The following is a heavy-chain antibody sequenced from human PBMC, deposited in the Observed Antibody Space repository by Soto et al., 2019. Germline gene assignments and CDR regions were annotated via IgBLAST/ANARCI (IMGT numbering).Heavy chain of an antibody. D-gene: IGHD3-10*01. Sequence: QVQLQQWGAGLLKPSETLSLTCAVYGWSFRCYYWSWIRQPPGKGLVWIGEINHSGSTNYNPSLKSRVTISVDTSKNQSSLKLSSVTAADTAVYYCARVSGIYYYGMDVWGQGTTVTVSS. CDR1: GWSFRCYY. V-gene: IGHV4-34*01. J-gene: IGHJ6*02. CDR3: ARVSGIYYYGMDV. CDR2: INHSGST.